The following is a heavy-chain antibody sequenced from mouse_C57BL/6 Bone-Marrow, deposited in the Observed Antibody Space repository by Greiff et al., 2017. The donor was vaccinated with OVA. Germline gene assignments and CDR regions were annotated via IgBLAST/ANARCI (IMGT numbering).Heavy chain of an antibody. CDR3: AGRYYDYDGMGY. D-gene: IGHD2-4*01. J-gene: IGHJ2*01. CDR2: IHPNSGST. Sequence: QVQLQQPGAELVKPGASVKLSCKASGYTFTSYWMHWVKQRPGQGLEWIGMIHPNSGSTNYNEKFKSKATLTVDKSSSTAYMQLGSLTSEDSAVYYCAGRYYDYDGMGYWGQGTTLTVSS. CDR1: GYTFTSYW. V-gene: IGHV1-64*01.